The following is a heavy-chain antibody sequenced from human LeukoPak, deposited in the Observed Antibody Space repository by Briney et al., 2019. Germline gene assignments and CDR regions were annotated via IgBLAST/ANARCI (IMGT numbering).Heavy chain of an antibody. J-gene: IGHJ5*02. CDR1: GFTFSSYG. CDR2: IWYDGSNK. CDR3: ARDGEQWLVRNWFDP. V-gene: IGHV3-33*01. D-gene: IGHD6-19*01. Sequence: PGGSLRHSCAASGFTFSSYGMHWVRQAPGKGLEWVAVIWYDGSNKYYADSVKGRFTISRDNSKNTLYLQMNSLRAEDTAVYYCARDGEQWLVRNWFDPWGQGTLVTVSS.